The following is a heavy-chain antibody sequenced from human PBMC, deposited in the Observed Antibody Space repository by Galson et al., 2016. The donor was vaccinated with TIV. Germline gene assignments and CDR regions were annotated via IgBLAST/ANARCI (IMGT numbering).Heavy chain of an antibody. CDR2: IYHSGST. D-gene: IGHD3-3*01. J-gene: IGHJ3*02. CDR1: DSSISTNYY. V-gene: IGHV4-38-2*01. Sequence: ETLSLTCAVSDSSISTNYYWGWFRQPPGKGLECIGSIYHSGSTYYNPSLKSRVTISVDTSKNQFSLKLSSVTAADTAVYYCARHPQITVFGILLPGAFDIWGQGTMVTVSS. CDR3: ARHPQITVFGILLPGAFDI.